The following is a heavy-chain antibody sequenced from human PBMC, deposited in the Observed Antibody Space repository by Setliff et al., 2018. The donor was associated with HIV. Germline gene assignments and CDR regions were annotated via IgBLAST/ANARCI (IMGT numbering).Heavy chain of an antibody. J-gene: IGHJ3*01. CDR1: GYMILGYK. V-gene: IGHV1-2*06. CDR2: ISPDNGAA. Sequence: ASVKVSCKAIGYMILGYKMSWVRQAPGQGLEWIGRISPDNGAAEYAPKFQGRVRMTLDTSISTAYLEIPRLTPDDAAVYYCARPRVFDSFDVWGHGTLVTVSS. CDR3: ARPRVFDSFDV.